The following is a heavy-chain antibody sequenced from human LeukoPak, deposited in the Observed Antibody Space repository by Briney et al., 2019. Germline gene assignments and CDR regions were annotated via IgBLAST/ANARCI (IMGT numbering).Heavy chain of an antibody. CDR2: INHSGST. V-gene: IGHV4-34*01. J-gene: IGHJ4*02. Sequence: SETLSLTCAVYGGSFSGYYWSWIRQPPGKGLEWIGEINHSGSTNYNPSLKSRVTISVDTSKNQFSLKLSSVTAADTAVYYCVRGVGDRWPAIDYWGQGTLVTVSS. CDR1: GGSFSGYY. D-gene: IGHD4-23*01. CDR3: VRGVGDRWPAIDY.